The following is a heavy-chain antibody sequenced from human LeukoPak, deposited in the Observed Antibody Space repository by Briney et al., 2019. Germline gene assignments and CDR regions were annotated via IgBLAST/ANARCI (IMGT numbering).Heavy chain of an antibody. CDR1: GFTFSSYA. D-gene: IGHD6-19*01. Sequence: GGSLRLSCAASGFTFSSYAMSWVRQAPGKRLEWVSTVHNGGAVTYYADSVKGRFTISRDNSKNTLFLQMDSLRADDTAVYYCAKCGSGWFHFDYSGQGTLVTVSS. V-gene: IGHV3-23*01. CDR3: AKCGSGWFHFDY. CDR2: VHNGGAVT. J-gene: IGHJ4*02.